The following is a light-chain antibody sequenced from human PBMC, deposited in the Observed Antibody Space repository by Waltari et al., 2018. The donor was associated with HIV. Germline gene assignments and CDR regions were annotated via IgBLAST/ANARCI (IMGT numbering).Light chain of an antibody. CDR1: SSDVGGYNY. Sequence: QSALTQPASVSGSPGQSITTPCTGTSSDVGGYNYVSWYQHHPGKAPKLMIYEVSNRPSGVSNRFSGSKSGNTASLTISGLQAEDEADYYCSSYTSSSTLVFGTGTKVTVL. J-gene: IGLJ1*01. CDR2: EVS. CDR3: SSYTSSSTLV. V-gene: IGLV2-14*01.